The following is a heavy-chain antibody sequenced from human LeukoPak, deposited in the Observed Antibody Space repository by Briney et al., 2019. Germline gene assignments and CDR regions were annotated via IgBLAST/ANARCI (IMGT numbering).Heavy chain of an antibody. CDR1: GFTFGSYA. CDR3: ARVDDFTYDF. Sequence: PGGSLRLSCAASGFTFGSYAMHWVRQAPGKGLEYVSAITNDGGTTFYANSVKGRFTISRDNSKNTLFLQMGSLRPEDMAVYYCARVDDFTYDFWRQGTLVTVSS. V-gene: IGHV3-64*01. J-gene: IGHJ4*02. D-gene: IGHD2-2*03. CDR2: ITNDGGTT.